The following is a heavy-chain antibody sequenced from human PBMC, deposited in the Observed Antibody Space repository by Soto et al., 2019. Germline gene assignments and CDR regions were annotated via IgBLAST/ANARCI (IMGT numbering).Heavy chain of an antibody. CDR1: GYTFINYG. Sequence: QLVQSGVEVKKPGASVRVSCKASGYTFINYGISWVRQAPGQGLEWMGWLSGYDGRTNYAQRFQGRVTMTTDTSTNPAYMELTSLTSDDTAVYYCARDWEYIRHINCFDPWGQGTLVTVSS. V-gene: IGHV1-18*01. D-gene: IGHD1-26*01. J-gene: IGHJ5*02. CDR2: LSGYDGRT. CDR3: ARDWEYIRHINCFDP.